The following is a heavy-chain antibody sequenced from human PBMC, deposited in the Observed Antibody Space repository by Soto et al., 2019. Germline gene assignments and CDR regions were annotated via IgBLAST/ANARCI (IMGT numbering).Heavy chain of an antibody. V-gene: IGHV3-21*01. Sequence: PGGSLGLSCVGSGVTFSTYSINWVRQAPGKGLEWVSSISSRSDIYYADSVKGRFTISRDNAKNSVSLQMNSLRAEDTAVYYCAREYTAWPLPYGLDLRGQGSTATVSS. CDR3: AREYTAWPLPYGLDL. J-gene: IGHJ6*02. CDR2: ISSRSDI. CDR1: GVTFSTYS. D-gene: IGHD2-2*02.